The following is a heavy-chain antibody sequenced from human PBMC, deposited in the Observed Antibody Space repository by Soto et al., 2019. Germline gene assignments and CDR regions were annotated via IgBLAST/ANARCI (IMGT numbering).Heavy chain of an antibody. CDR1: GFTFSDHY. D-gene: IGHD1-26*01. V-gene: IGHV3-72*01. CDR2: TRNKADSYTT. J-gene: IGHJ4*02. Sequence: GGSLRLSCAASGFTFSDHYMDWVRQAPGKGLQWVGRTRNKADSYTTEYAASVKGRFTISRDDSKNSLYLQMNSLKTEDTAVYYCATGVVEAADYWGQGTLVTVSS. CDR3: ATGVVEAADY.